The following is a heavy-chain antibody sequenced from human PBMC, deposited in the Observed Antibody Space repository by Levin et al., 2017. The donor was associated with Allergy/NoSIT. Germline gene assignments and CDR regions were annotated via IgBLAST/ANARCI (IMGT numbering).Heavy chain of an antibody. CDR2: IKQDGSEK. CDR1: GFTYSSYW. Sequence: LSLTCAASGFTYSSYWMSWVRQAPGKGLEWVANIKQDGSEKYYVDSVKGRFTISRDNAKNSLYLQMNSLRAEDTAVYYCARDKVVAGTVWLNRGGYYGMDGWGQGTTVTVSS. V-gene: IGHV3-7*01. CDR3: ARDKVVAGTVWLNRGGYYGMDG. D-gene: IGHD6-19*01. J-gene: IGHJ6*02.